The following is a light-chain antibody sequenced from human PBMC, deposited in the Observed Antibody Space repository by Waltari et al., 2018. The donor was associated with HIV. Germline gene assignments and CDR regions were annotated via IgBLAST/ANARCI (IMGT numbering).Light chain of an antibody. J-gene: IGKJ4*01. CDR1: QSFSTY. CDR2: GAS. CDR3: QQRSNWLSLS. V-gene: IGKV3-11*01. Sequence: EIVLTQSPATLSLSPGERATLSCRASQSFSTYLAWYQQRPGQAPRLLIYGASNRATGIPVRFSGSGSGTDFTLTISSLEPEDFAVYYCQQRSNWLSLSFGGGTKVEIK.